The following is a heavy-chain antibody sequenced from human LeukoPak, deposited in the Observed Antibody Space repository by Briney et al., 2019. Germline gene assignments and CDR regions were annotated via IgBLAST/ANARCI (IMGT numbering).Heavy chain of an antibody. CDR1: GVSISSGSNY. V-gene: IGHV4-39*07. CDR3: ARSDGYGLVGI. Sequence: SETLSLTCSVSGVSISSGSNYWGWIRQPPGKTLEWIGSIYSSGNTYYNPSLKSRVIILIDTAKNHFSLNLSSVTAADTAVYYCARSDGYGLVGIWGQGTMVTVSS. J-gene: IGHJ3*02. D-gene: IGHD3-10*01. CDR2: IYSSGNT.